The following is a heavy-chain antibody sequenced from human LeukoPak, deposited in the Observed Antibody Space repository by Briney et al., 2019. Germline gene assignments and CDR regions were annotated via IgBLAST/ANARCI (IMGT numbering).Heavy chain of an antibody. Sequence: GGSLRLSCVFSGFTFRNHGMHWVRQAPGKGLEWVAVASSDEVNQNYAYSVKGRFLISRDNSKDTLHLQMNNLRTEDTAVYHCAALIATKLDNWGQGTLVTVSS. J-gene: IGHJ4*02. D-gene: IGHD2-15*01. CDR2: ASSDEVNQ. V-gene: IGHV3-30*03. CDR1: GFTFRNHG. CDR3: AALIATKLDN.